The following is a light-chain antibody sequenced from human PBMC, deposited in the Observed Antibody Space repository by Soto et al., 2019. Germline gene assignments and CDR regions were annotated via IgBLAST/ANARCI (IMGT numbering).Light chain of an antibody. CDR3: QQYVASPPT. CDR2: GTS. Sequence: EIVLTQSPGTLSLSPGARATLSCGASQSVLSSHFASYQQKPGQAPRLLIYGTSSRAAGIPDRFSGSGSGTDFTLTISRLEPEDFAVYYCQQYVASPPTFGQGTKVEIK. CDR1: QSVLSSH. J-gene: IGKJ1*01. V-gene: IGKV3-20*01.